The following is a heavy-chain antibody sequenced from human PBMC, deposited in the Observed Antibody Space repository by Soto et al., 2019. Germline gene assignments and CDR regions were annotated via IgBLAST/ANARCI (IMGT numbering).Heavy chain of an antibody. D-gene: IGHD4-17*01. CDR1: GFTFSSYS. V-gene: IGHV3-21*01. CDR2: ISSSSSYI. CDR3: AIFPTVVTGPFDY. Sequence: EVQLVESGGGLVKPGGSLRLSCAASGFTFSSYSMNWVRQAPGKGLEWVSSISSSSSYIYYADSVKGRFTISRDNAKNSLYLQMNSLRAEVTAVYYCAIFPTVVTGPFDYWGQGTLVTVSS. J-gene: IGHJ4*02.